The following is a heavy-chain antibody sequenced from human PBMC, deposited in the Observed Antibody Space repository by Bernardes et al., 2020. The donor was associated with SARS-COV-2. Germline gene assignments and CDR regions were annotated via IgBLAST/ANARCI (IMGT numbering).Heavy chain of an antibody. Sequence: GGSLRLSCAGSGFTFTSHAMTWVRQAPGKGLEWVSSIRANGDSTYYADSVKGRFTISRDISKNTLYLQMNSLRAEDTALYYCAKDKGGGSTEPSDYWGQGTLVNVSS. CDR2: IRANGDST. CDR3: AKDKGGGSTEPSDY. V-gene: IGHV3-23*01. CDR1: GFTFTSHA. J-gene: IGHJ4*02. D-gene: IGHD2-15*01.